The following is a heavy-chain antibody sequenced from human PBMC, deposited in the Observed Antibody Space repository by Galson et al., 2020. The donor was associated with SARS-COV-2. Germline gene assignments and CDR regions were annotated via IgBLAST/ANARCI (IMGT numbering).Heavy chain of an antibody. CDR1: GFTFSDYY. D-gene: IGHD3-10*01. Sequence: KIGESLKISCAASGFTFSDYYMSWIRQAPGKGLEWVSYISSSGSTIYYADSVKGRFTISRDNAKNSLYLQMNSLRAEDTAVYYCARAGSGGDFDYWGQGTLVTVSS. CDR2: ISSSGSTI. V-gene: IGHV3-11*01. J-gene: IGHJ4*02. CDR3: ARAGSGGDFDY.